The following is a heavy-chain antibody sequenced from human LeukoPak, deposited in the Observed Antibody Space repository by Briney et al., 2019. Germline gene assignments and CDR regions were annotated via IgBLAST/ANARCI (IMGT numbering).Heavy chain of an antibody. D-gene: IGHD2-15*01. V-gene: IGHV3-21*01. CDR1: GFTFSSYS. CDR3: ASLYSDYFDY. Sequence: GGSLRLSCAASGFTFSSYSMNWVRQAPGKGLEWVSSISSSSSYIYYADSVKGRFTISRGNAKNSLYLQMNSLRAEDTAVYYCASLYSDYFDYWGQGTLVTVSS. CDR2: ISSSSSYI. J-gene: IGHJ4*02.